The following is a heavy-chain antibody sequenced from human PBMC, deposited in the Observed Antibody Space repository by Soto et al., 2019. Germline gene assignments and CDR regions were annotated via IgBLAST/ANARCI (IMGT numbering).Heavy chain of an antibody. CDR1: GGTFSSYT. Sequence: QVQLVQSGAEVKKPGSSVKVSCKASGGTFSSYTISWVRQAPGQGLEWMGRIIPILGIANYAQKFQGRVTSTADKSTSTAYMELSSLRSEDTAVYYCARERYYYDSSGYQRPYYFDYWGQGTLVTVSS. CDR2: IIPILGIA. D-gene: IGHD3-22*01. V-gene: IGHV1-69*08. CDR3: ARERYYYDSSGYQRPYYFDY. J-gene: IGHJ4*02.